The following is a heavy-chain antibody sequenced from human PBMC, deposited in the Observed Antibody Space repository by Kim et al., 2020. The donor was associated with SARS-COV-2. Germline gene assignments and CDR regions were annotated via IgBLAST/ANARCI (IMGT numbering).Heavy chain of an antibody. CDR3: ARQASRLLSWFDP. CDR2: IYYSGST. V-gene: IGHV4-39*01. CDR1: GGSISSSSYY. D-gene: IGHD5-12*01. Sequence: SETLSLTCTVSGGSISSSSYYWGWIRQPPGKGLEWIGSIYYSGSTYYNPSLKSRVTISVDTSKNQFSLKLSSVTAADTAVYYCARQASRLLSWFDPWGQGTLVTVSS. J-gene: IGHJ5*02.